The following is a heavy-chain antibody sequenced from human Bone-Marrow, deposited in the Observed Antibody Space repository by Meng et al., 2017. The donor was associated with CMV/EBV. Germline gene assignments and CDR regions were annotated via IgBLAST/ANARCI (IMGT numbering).Heavy chain of an antibody. CDR2: ISYDGSNK. J-gene: IGHJ4*02. D-gene: IGHD6-6*01. Sequence: SCAASGFTFSSYAMHWVRQAPGKGLEWVAVISYDGSNKYYADSVKGRFTISRDNSKNTLYLQMNSLRAEDTAVYYCARGGGQLGFNYWGQGTLVTVSS. CDR1: GFTFSSYA. CDR3: ARGGGQLGFNY. V-gene: IGHV3-30*04.